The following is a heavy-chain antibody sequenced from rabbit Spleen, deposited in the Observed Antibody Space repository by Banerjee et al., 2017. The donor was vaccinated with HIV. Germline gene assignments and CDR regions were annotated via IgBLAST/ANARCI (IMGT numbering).Heavy chain of an antibody. CDR1: GFSLSSDYY. Sequence: QEQLEESGGDLVQPEGSLTLTCKASGFSLSSDYYICWVRQAPGKGLEWIACIYGGDMHSTAYASWAKGRFTISKTSSTTVTLQMTRLTAADTATYFCARDGGTGDYLDGNFKLWGPGTLVTVS. D-gene: IGHD2-1*01. J-gene: IGHJ4*01. CDR2: IYGGDMHST. CDR3: ARDGGTGDYLDGNFKL. V-gene: IGHV1S45*01.